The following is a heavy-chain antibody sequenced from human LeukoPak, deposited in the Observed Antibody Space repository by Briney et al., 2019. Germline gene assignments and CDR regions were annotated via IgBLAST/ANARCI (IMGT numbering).Heavy chain of an antibody. CDR3: ARTSVRGVIPYYYGMDV. J-gene: IGHJ6*02. V-gene: IGHV3-21*01. Sequence: GGSLRLSCAASGFTFSSYSMNWVRQAPGKGLEWVSSISSSSSYVYYADSVKGRFTISRDNAKNSLYLQMNSLRAEDTAVYYCARTSVRGVIPYYYGMDVWGQGTTVTVSS. CDR1: GFTFSSYS. CDR2: ISSSSSYV. D-gene: IGHD3-10*02.